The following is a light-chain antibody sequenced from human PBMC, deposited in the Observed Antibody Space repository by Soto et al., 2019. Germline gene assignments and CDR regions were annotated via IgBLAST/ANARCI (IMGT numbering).Light chain of an antibody. V-gene: IGLV1-40*01. CDR3: QSYDTILTTWV. J-gene: IGLJ3*02. CDR2: GNN. CDR1: GSNIGAGYD. Sequence: QSVLTQPPSVSGAPGQRVTISCSGRGSNIGAGYDVHWYQQLPGIAPKLVMQGNNNRPSGVPDRFSGSRSGSSASLAITGLQVEDEADYFCQSYDTILTTWVFGGGTKLTVL.